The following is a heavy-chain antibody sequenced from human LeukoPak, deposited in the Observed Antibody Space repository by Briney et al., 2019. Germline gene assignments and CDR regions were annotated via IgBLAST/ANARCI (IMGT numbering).Heavy chain of an antibody. Sequence: GGSLRLSCAASGFTFSSYAMHWVRQAPGKGLEYVSAISSNGGSTYYANSVKGRFTISRDNSKNTLYLQMGSLRAEDMAVYYCARDQGFGELAFYFDYWGQGTLVTVSS. CDR1: GFTFSSYA. CDR2: ISSNGGST. V-gene: IGHV3-64*01. J-gene: IGHJ4*02. CDR3: ARDQGFGELAFYFDY. D-gene: IGHD3-10*01.